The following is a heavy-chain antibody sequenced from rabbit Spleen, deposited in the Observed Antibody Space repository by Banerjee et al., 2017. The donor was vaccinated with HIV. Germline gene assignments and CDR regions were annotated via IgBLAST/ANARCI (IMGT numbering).Heavy chain of an antibody. J-gene: IGHJ6*01. CDR2: INIITNRA. D-gene: IGHD1-1*01. CDR1: GVSFSSSDY. V-gene: IGHV1S40*01. CDR3: ARDTSSSFSSYGMDL. Sequence: QSLEESGGDLVKPGASLTLTCTASGVSFSSSDYMCWVRQAPGKGLEWIGCINIITNRAVYANWASGRFTFSKTSSTTVTLQMTSLTAADTATYFCARDTSSSFSSYGMDLWGQGTLVTVS.